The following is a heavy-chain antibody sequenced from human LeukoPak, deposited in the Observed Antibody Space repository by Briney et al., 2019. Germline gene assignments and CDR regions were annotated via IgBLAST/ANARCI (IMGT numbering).Heavy chain of an antibody. Sequence: GGSLRLSCAASGFTFSSYGMHWVRQAPGKGLEWVAVISYDGSNKYYADSVKGRFTISRDNAKDTLYLQMNSLRVEDTAVYYCTRRQRLTSFDYWGQGTLVSVAS. J-gene: IGHJ4*02. CDR3: TRRQRLTSFDY. D-gene: IGHD6-25*01. CDR2: ISYDGSNK. CDR1: GFTFSSYG. V-gene: IGHV3-30*03.